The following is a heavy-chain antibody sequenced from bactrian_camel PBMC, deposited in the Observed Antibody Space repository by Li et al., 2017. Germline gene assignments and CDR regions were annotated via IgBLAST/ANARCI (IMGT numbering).Heavy chain of an antibody. CDR2: ISSDGST. J-gene: IGHJ4*01. V-gene: IGHV3S53*01. Sequence: QLVESGGGSVEAGGSLRLSCAASGAIYCRYDMSWYRQAPGKEREFVSAISSDGSTSYADSVKGRFTISKDNAKNMLYLQMSSLKPEDTARYYCAAGARCFLTPLDKDRYDYWGQGTQVTVS. CDR3: AAGARCFLTPLDKDRYDY. CDR1: GAIYCRYD. D-gene: IGHD1*01.